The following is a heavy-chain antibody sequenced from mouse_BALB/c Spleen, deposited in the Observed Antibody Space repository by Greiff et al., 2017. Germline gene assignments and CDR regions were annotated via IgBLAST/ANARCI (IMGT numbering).Heavy chain of an antibody. CDR3: ARGGYDAWFAY. V-gene: IGHV1-54*01. CDR1: GYAFTNYL. J-gene: IGHJ3*01. D-gene: IGHD2-2*01. Sequence: QVHVKQSGAELVRPGTSVKVSCKASGYAFTNYLIEWVKQRPGQGLEWIGVINPGSGGTNYNEKFKGKATLTADKSSSTAYMQLSSLTSDDSAVYFCARGGYDAWFAYWGQGTLVTVSA. CDR2: INPGSGGT.